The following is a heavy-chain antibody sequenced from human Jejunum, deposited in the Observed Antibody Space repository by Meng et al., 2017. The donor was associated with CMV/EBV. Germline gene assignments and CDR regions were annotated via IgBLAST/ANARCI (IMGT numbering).Heavy chain of an antibody. Sequence: NWVRQAPGQGLEWMGWMNPNNGNTGYAQKFQGRFTMTWNTSISTAYMELSSLRSEDTAIYYCASHQQFCSGGSCYSLGYYYGMDVWGQGTTVTVSS. D-gene: IGHD2-15*01. CDR3: ASHQQFCSGGSCYSLGYYYGMDV. V-gene: IGHV1-8*01. CDR2: MNPNNGNT. J-gene: IGHJ6*02.